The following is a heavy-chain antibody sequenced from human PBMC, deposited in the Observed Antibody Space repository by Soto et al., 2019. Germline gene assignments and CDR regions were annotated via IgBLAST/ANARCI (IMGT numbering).Heavy chain of an antibody. V-gene: IGHV4-31*03. CDR1: SGSISSGCYY. CDR3: ASSHAGAHITAAVH. Sequence: SETLSLTCTVSSGSISSGCYYWNWIRQHPGKGLEWIGYIYYSGTTYYNPSLKSRVTISVDTSKNQFSLKLSSVTAADTAVYYCASSHAGAHITAAVHWGQGTLVTVSS. D-gene: IGHD6-13*01. CDR2: IYYSGTT. J-gene: IGHJ4*02.